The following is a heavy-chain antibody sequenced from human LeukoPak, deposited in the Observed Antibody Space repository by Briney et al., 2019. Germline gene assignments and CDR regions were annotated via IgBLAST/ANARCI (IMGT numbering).Heavy chain of an antibody. J-gene: IGHJ6*03. D-gene: IGHD3-3*01. CDR1: GYTFTSYD. V-gene: IGHV1-8*01. CDR3: ARVASRYDFWSGYYPYYYYYMDV. CDR2: MNPNSGNT. Sequence: ASVKVSCKASGYTFTSYDINWVRQATGQGLEWMGWMNPNSGNTGYAQKFQGRVTMTRNTSISTAYMELSGLRSEDTAVYYCARVASRYDFWSGYYPYYYYYMDVWGKGTTVTVSS.